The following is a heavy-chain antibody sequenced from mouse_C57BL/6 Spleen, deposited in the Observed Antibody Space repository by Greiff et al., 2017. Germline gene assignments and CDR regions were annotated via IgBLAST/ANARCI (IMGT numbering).Heavy chain of an antibody. D-gene: IGHD2-3*01. Sequence: QVQLQQSGAELVMPGASVKLSCKASGYTFTSYWMHWVKQRPGQGLEWIGEIDPSDSYTNYNQKFKGKSTLTVDDSSSTAYMQLSSLTSEDSAVYDCARSPDGYYAWFAYGGQGTLVTVSA. CDR3: ARSPDGYYAWFAY. CDR2: IDPSDSYT. V-gene: IGHV1-69*01. CDR1: GYTFTSYW. J-gene: IGHJ3*01.